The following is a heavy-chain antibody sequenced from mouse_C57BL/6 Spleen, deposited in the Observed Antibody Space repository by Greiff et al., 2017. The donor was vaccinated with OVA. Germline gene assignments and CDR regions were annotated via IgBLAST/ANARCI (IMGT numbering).Heavy chain of an antibody. D-gene: IGHD2-3*01. Sequence: EVKLVESGGGLVKPGGSLKLSCAASGFTFSDYGMHWVRQAPEKGLEWVAYISSGSSTNYYADTVKGRFTISRDNAKNTLFLQMTSLRSEDTAMYYCAMGYDTWFAYWGQGTLVTVSA. V-gene: IGHV5-17*01. CDR1: GFTFSDYG. CDR3: AMGYDTWFAY. J-gene: IGHJ3*01. CDR2: ISSGSSTN.